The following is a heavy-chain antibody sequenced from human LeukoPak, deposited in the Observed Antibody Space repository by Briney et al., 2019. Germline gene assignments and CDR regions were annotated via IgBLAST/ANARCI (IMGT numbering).Heavy chain of an antibody. CDR3: ARGYSRAAFDI. J-gene: IGHJ3*02. V-gene: IGHV3-48*01. D-gene: IGHD2-15*01. Sequence: GGSLRLSCAASAFTFRNYLMDWVRQAPGKGLEWVSFISSTGGTIYYADSVKGRFTVSRDNGKNSLLLQMNSLRAEDTALYYCARGYSRAAFDIWGQGTVVAVSS. CDR2: ISSTGGTI. CDR1: AFTFRNYL.